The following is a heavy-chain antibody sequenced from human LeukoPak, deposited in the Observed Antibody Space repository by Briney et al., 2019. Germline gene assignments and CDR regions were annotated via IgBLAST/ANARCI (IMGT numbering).Heavy chain of an antibody. J-gene: IGHJ4*02. CDR3: ARGIQDYYDSSGTTHPVDDY. D-gene: IGHD3-22*01. CDR2: ISAYNGNT. CDR1: GYTFTSYG. Sequence: ASVKVSCKASGYTFTSYGITWVRQAPGQGLEWMGWISAYNGNTNYAQKFQGRVTMTTDTSTSTAYMELRSLRSDDTAVYYCARGIQDYYDSSGTTHPVDDYWGQGTLVTVSS. V-gene: IGHV1-18*01.